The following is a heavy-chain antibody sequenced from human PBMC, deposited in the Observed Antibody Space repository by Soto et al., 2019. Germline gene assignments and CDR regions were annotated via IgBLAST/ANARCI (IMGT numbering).Heavy chain of an antibody. V-gene: IGHV1-18*01. D-gene: IGHD2-15*01. CDR1: GYTFTSYG. J-gene: IGHJ4*02. Sequence: ASVKVSCKASGYTFTSYGISWVRQAPGQGLEWMGWISAYNGNTNYAQKLQGRVTMTTDTSTSTAYMELRSLRSDDTAVYYCARDLGYCSGGSCYSYAYWGQGTLVTVPQ. CDR2: ISAYNGNT. CDR3: ARDLGYCSGGSCYSYAY.